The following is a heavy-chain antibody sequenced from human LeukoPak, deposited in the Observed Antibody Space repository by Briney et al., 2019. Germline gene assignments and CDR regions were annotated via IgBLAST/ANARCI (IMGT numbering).Heavy chain of an antibody. D-gene: IGHD3-10*01. CDR2: IDPSDSYT. Sequence: PGESLRISCKGSGYSFTNYWINWVRQVPGKGLEWMGRIDPSDSYTNYSPSFQGHVTISADKSISTAYLQWSSLKASDTAMYYCATVSSMVRGVPFDYWGQGTLVTVSS. CDR1: GYSFTNYW. J-gene: IGHJ4*02. CDR3: ATVSSMVRGVPFDY. V-gene: IGHV5-10-1*01.